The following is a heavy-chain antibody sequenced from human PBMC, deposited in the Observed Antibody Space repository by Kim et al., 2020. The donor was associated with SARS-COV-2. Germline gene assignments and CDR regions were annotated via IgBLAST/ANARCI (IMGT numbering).Heavy chain of an antibody. CDR3: ARQGTMVRGVIRY. J-gene: IGHJ4*02. V-gene: IGHV4-39*01. D-gene: IGHD3-10*01. Sequence: YNPSLKSRVTISVDTSKNQFSLKLSSVTAADTAVYYCARQGTMVRGVIRYWGQGTLVTVSS.